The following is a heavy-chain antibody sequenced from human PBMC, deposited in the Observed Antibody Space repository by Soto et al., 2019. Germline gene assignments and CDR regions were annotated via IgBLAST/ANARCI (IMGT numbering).Heavy chain of an antibody. V-gene: IGHV3-7*01. CDR2: IKEDGSEE. CDR3: VRSFSFDWLLFTLDY. CDR1: GFTFNTYW. J-gene: IGHJ4*02. D-gene: IGHD3-9*01. Sequence: QLVESGGGLVQPGGSLRLSCATSGFTFNTYWMTWVRQAPGKGLEWVANIKEDGSEEKYVDSVKGRFTISRDNGKNSLFLQMNRLRREDSAVYYCVRSFSFDWLLFTLDYWGQGTLVSVSS.